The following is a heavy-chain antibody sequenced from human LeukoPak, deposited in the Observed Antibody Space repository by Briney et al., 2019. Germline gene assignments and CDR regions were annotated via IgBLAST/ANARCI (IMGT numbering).Heavy chain of an antibody. CDR3: AKGLTLRWLDDAFDI. J-gene: IGHJ3*02. CDR2: IKLDGSAT. D-gene: IGHD6-19*01. CDR1: GFTFSNFW. Sequence: PGGSLRLSCAASGFTFSNFWTAWVRQVPGKGPEWVADIKLDGSATYYLDSVRGRFTISRDNSKNTLYLQMNSLRAEDTAVYYCAKGLTLRWLDDAFDIWGQGTMVTVSS. V-gene: IGHV3-7*01.